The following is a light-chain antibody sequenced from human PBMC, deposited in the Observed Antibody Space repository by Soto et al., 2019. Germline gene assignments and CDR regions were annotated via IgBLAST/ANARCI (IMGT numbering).Light chain of an antibody. CDR3: CSYTTSSTYV. J-gene: IGLJ1*01. Sequence: QSALTQPASVSGSPGQSITISCTGTSSDVGGYNYVSWYQQHPGKAPKLMIYEVSYRPSGVSNRFSGSKSGNTASLTISGLQAEDEADYYCCSYTTSSTYVFGTGTKLT. V-gene: IGLV2-14*01. CDR1: SSDVGGYNY. CDR2: EVS.